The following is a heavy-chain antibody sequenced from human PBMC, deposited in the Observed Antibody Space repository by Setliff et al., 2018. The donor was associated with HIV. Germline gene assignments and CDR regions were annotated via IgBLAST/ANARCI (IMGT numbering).Heavy chain of an antibody. Sequence: ETLSLTCAVYGGSFSGYYWSWIRQPPGKGLEWIGEINHSGSTNYNPSLKSRVTISVDTSKNQFSLKLSSVTAADTAVYHCAREREAWSAYDSWGQGTLVTVSS. CDR1: GGSFSGYY. V-gene: IGHV4-34*01. J-gene: IGHJ5*02. D-gene: IGHD3-3*01. CDR3: AREREAWSAYDS. CDR2: INHSGST.